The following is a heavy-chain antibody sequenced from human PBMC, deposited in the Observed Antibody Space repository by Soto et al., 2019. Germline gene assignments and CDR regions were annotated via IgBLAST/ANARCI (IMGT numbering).Heavy chain of an antibody. CDR2: IYSGGST. J-gene: IGHJ4*02. Sequence: GGSLRLSCAASGFTVSSNYMSWVRQAPGKGLEWVSVIYSGGSTYYADSVKGRFTISRDNSKNTLYLQMNSLRAEDTAVYYCASLVRAVAGYYFDYWGQGTLVTVSS. V-gene: IGHV3-53*01. CDR1: GFTVSSNY. CDR3: ASLVRAVAGYYFDY. D-gene: IGHD6-19*01.